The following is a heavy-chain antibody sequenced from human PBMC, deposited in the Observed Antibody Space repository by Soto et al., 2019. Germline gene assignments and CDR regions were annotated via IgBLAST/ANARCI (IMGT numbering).Heavy chain of an antibody. CDR3: ARDXGITFGGVIAYYYGMDV. CDR2: IIPIFGTA. CDR1: GGTFSSYA. J-gene: IGHJ6*02. Sequence: AVKVSCKASGGTFSSYAISWVRQAPGQGLEWMGGIIPIFGTANYAQKFQGRVTITADKSTSTAYMELSSLRSEDTAVYYCARDXGITFGGVIAYYYGMDVWGQGTTVTVSS. D-gene: IGHD3-16*02. V-gene: IGHV1-69*06.